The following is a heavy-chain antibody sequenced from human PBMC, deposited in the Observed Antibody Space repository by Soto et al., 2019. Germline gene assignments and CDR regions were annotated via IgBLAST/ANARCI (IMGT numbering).Heavy chain of an antibody. Sequence: QLQLQESGPGLVKPSETLSLTCTVSGGSISSSSFYWGWIRQPPGKGLEWIGSIYYSGSTFYNPSLKTRAPISGETPQNLFPRKLTFVTAADTVVYYFARHLGPGSVRYYMLVW. CDR1: GGSISSSSFY. CDR3: ARHLGPGSVRYYMLV. CDR2: IYYSGST. V-gene: IGHV4-39*01. D-gene: IGHD3-10*01. J-gene: IGHJ6*03.